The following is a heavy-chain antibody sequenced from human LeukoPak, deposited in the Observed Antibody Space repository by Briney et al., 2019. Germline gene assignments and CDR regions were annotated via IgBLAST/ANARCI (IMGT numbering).Heavy chain of an antibody. CDR3: AKGSETGTTAFDY. D-gene: IGHD1-1*01. CDR2: ISGSGGST. CDR1: GFSFSDHY. Sequence: GGSLRLSCAASGFSFSDHYMDWVRQAPGKGLEWVSAISGSGGSTYYADSVKGRFTISRDNSKNTLYLQMNSLRAEDTAVYYCAKGSETGTTAFDYWGQGTLVTVSS. V-gene: IGHV3-23*01. J-gene: IGHJ4*02.